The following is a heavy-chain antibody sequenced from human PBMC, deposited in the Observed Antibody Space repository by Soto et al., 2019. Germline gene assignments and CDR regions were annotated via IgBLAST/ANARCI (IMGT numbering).Heavy chain of an antibody. CDR1: GGSISSSNW. Sequence: SETLSLTCAVSGGSISSSNWWSWVRQPPGKGLEWIGEIYHSGSTNYNPSLKSRVTISVDKSKNQFSLKLSSVTAADTAVYYCARSETAVTTYYFDYWGQGTLVTVSS. CDR2: IYHSGST. CDR3: ARSETAVTTYYFDY. J-gene: IGHJ4*02. V-gene: IGHV4-4*02. D-gene: IGHD4-17*01.